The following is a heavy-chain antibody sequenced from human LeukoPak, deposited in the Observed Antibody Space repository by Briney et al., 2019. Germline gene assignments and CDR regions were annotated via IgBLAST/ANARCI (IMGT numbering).Heavy chain of an antibody. J-gene: IGHJ4*02. CDR2: ISSSSSAI. CDR3: ARDHYGSGSYYLDY. Sequence: GGSLRLSCAASGFTFSTYSMNWVRQAPGEGLEWFSYISSSSSAIYYADSVKGRFTISRDNAKNSLYLQMNSLRGEDTAVYYCARDHYGSGSYYLDYWGQGTLVTVSS. V-gene: IGHV3-48*01. D-gene: IGHD3-10*01. CDR1: GFTFSTYS.